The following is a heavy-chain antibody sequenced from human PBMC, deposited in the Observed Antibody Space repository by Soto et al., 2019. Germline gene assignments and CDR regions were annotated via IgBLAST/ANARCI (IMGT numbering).Heavy chain of an antibody. Sequence: RLCCAASRVRFHIFTLNWLRQAPGKGLEWVSTISSNSAYIYYTDALRGRFTISRDNAKNSLHLQMNSLRAEDTAVYYCTRDASRDSSARGWFGPCCPGTLVTVSS. CDR3: TRDASRDSSARGWFGP. CDR2: ISSNSAYI. V-gene: IGHV3-21*01. D-gene: IGHD6-13*01. J-gene: IGHJ5*02. CDR1: RVRFHIFT.